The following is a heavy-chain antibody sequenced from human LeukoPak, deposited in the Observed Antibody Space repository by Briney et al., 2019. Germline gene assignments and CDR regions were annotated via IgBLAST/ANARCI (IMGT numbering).Heavy chain of an antibody. V-gene: IGHV4-39*01. Sequence: PSETLSLTCTVSGGSISSSSYYWGWIRQPPGKGLEWIGSIYYSGSTYYDPSLKSRVTISVDTSKNQFSLKLSSVTAADTAVYYCARQRIQLWLFDYWGQGTLVTVSS. J-gene: IGHJ4*02. CDR3: ARQRIQLWLFDY. D-gene: IGHD5-18*01. CDR2: IYYSGST. CDR1: GGSISSSSYY.